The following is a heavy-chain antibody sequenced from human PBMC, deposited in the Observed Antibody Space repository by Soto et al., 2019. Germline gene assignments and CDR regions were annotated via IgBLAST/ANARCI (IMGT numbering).Heavy chain of an antibody. Sequence: GESLKISCQGSEYIFTNYWIGWVRQMPGRGLEWIGRIDPTDSYTNYNPSFQGHVTISTDKSINTAYLQWSSLKASDTAMYYCATLAYDPTLHSWGQGTLVTVSS. CDR3: ATLAYDPTLHS. J-gene: IGHJ4*02. CDR1: EYIFTNYW. V-gene: IGHV5-10-1*01. D-gene: IGHD3-22*01. CDR2: IDPTDSYT.